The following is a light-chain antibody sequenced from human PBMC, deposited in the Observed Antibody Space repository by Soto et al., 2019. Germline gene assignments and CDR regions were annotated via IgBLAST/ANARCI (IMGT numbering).Light chain of an antibody. CDR3: NSYTTSNTRQIV. Sequence: QSVLTQPASVSGSPGQSITISCTGTSSDVGGYNYVSWYQQHPGKAPKFMIYDVSNRPSGVSTRFSGYKSGNTASLTISGLQAEDEDDYYCNSYTTSNTRQIVFVTGTKVTVL. CDR2: DVS. V-gene: IGLV2-14*01. CDR1: SSDVGGYNY. J-gene: IGLJ1*01.